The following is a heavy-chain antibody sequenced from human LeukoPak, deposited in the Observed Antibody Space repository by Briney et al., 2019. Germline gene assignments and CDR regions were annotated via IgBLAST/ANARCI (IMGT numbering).Heavy chain of an antibody. V-gene: IGHV1-24*01. D-gene: IGHD2-15*01. J-gene: IGHJ4*02. CDR2: FYPEDGET. CDR3: ATITVLYYFDY. CDR1: GYTLTELS. Sequence: ASVNVSCTVSGYTLTELSMHCGRHAPRKGVEWRGGFYPEDGETIYAQKFQGRVTMTEDTSTDTAYMELSSLRSEDTAVYYCATITVLYYFDYWGQGTLVTVSS.